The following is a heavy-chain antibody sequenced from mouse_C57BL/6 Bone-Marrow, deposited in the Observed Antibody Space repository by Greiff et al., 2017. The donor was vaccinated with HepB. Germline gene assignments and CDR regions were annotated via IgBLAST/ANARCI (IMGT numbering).Heavy chain of an antibody. CDR1: GYTFTNYW. D-gene: IGHD1-1*01. CDR2: IYPGGGYT. J-gene: IGHJ3*01. Sequence: QVQLQQSGAELVRPGTSVKMSCKASGYTFTNYWIGWAKQRPGHGLEWIGDIYPGGGYTNYNEKFKGKATLTADKSSSTAYMQFSSLTSEDSAIYDCARWDYGSKSPFAYWGQGTLVTVSA. V-gene: IGHV1-63*01. CDR3: ARWDYGSKSPFAY.